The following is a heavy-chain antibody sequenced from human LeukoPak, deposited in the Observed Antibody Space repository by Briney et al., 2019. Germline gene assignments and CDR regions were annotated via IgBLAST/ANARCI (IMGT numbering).Heavy chain of an antibody. CDR2: IWYDGNNK. CDR3: AKDWGYTTMVSYYFDY. J-gene: IGHJ4*02. V-gene: IGHV3-33*06. D-gene: IGHD5-18*01. Sequence: GGSLRLSCAASGFTFSGYGMHGVRQAPDKGLEWVAVIWYDGNNKYYADSVKGRFTISRDNSKNTRYLQMNSLRAEDTAVYYCAKDWGYTTMVSYYFDYWGQGALVTVSS. CDR1: GFTFSGYG.